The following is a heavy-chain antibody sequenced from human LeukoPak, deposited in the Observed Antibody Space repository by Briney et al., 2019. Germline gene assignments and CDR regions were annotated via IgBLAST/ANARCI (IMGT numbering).Heavy chain of an antibody. CDR3: ARGPYDSSGYYYPYYFDY. D-gene: IGHD3-22*01. Sequence: PSQTLSLTCAVYGGSFSGYYWSWIRQPPGKGLEWIGEINHSGSTNYNPSLKSRVTISVDTSKNQFSLKLSSVTAADTAVYYCARGPYDSSGYYYPYYFDYWGQGTLVTVSS. V-gene: IGHV4-34*01. CDR2: INHSGST. CDR1: GGSFSGYY. J-gene: IGHJ4*02.